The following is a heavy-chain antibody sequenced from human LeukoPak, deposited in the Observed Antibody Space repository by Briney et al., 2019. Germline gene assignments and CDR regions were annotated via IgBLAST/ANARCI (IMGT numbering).Heavy chain of an antibody. J-gene: IGHJ6*02. CDR2: ISYDGSNK. CDR3: AREPSDIVVAYYYYGMDV. Sequence: PGRSLRLSCAASGFTFSIYAMHWVRQAPGKGLEWVAVISYDGSNKYYADSVKGRFTISRDNSKNTLYLQMNSLRAEDTAVYYCAREPSDIVVAYYYYGMDVWGQGTTVTVSS. CDR1: GFTFSIYA. V-gene: IGHV3-30-3*01. D-gene: IGHD2-15*01.